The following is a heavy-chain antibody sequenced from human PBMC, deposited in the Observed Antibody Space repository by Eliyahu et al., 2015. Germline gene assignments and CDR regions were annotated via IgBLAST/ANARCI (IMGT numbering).Heavy chain of an antibody. Sequence: QVQLVESGGGVVQPGRSLRLSCXXSXFXXXXYAMHWARQAPGKGLEWVAVISYDGSNKYYADSVKGRFTISRDNSKNTLYLQMNSLRAEDTAVYYCARSIAVAGVTPFDYWGQGTLVTVSS. CDR1: XFXXXXYA. J-gene: IGHJ4*02. D-gene: IGHD6-19*01. CDR3: ARSIAVAGVTPFDY. V-gene: IGHV3-30-3*01. CDR2: ISYDGSNK.